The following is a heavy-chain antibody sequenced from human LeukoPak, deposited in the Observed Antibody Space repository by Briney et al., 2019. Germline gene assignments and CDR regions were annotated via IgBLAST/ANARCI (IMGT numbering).Heavy chain of an antibody. Sequence: GGSLRLSCAASGFTFSSYWMSWVRQAPGKGLEWVANIKQDGSEKYYVDSVKGRFTISRDNAKNSLYLQMNSLRAEDTAVYYCARLRSGSSGYYDYWGQGTLVTVSS. V-gene: IGHV3-7*01. J-gene: IGHJ4*02. D-gene: IGHD3-22*01. CDR2: IKQDGSEK. CDR1: GFTFSSYW. CDR3: ARLRSGSSGYYDY.